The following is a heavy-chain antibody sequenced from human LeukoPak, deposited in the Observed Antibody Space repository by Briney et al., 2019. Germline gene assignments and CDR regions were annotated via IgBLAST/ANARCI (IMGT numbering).Heavy chain of an antibody. D-gene: IGHD3-22*01. CDR2: IDPKTGRT. V-gene: IGHV1-2*02. CDR1: GYTFTDYY. Sequence: ASVKVSCKASGYTFTDYYLQWVRQAPGQGLEWMGWIDPKTGRTKYAQQFHGRVTVTRDTSINTAYMELSGLRSDDTAVYYCARGHLYYDSSGLGLSWGQGTLVTVSS. J-gene: IGHJ4*02. CDR3: ARGHLYYDSSGLGLS.